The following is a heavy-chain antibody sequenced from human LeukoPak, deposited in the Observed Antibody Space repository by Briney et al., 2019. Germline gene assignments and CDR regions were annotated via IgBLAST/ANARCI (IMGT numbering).Heavy chain of an antibody. Sequence: SEILSLTCTVSGGSISSYYWSWIRQPPGKGLEWIGYIYYSGSTNYNPSLKSRVTISVDTSKNQFSLKLSSVTAADTAVYYCAREGVDSSTLGPWGQGTLVTVSS. CDR2: IYYSGST. D-gene: IGHD6-6*01. V-gene: IGHV4-59*01. CDR1: GGSISSYY. CDR3: AREGVDSSTLGP. J-gene: IGHJ5*02.